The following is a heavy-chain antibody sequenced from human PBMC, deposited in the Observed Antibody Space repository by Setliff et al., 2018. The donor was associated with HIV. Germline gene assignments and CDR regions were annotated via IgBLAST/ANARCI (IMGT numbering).Heavy chain of an antibody. J-gene: IGHJ4*02. CDR1: GGSIDTRTYY. CDR3: ARAGDSRAYYSLDS. V-gene: IGHV4-39*01. D-gene: IGHD3-22*01. CDR2: IYSGTT. Sequence: SETLSLTCTVSGGSIDTRTYYWGWIRQPPGKGLEWIASIYSGTTHYNPSLKSRVSISVDTSKNQFSLDLSSVTAADTAMYYCARAGDSRAYYSLDSWGQGALVTVSS.